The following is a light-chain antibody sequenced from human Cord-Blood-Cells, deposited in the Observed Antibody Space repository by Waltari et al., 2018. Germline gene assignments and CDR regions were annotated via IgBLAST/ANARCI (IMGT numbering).Light chain of an antibody. CDR2: LGS. CDR3: MQALQTPKT. CDR1: QSLLHSNGYNY. V-gene: IGKV2-28*01. J-gene: IGKJ1*01. Sequence: DIVMTQSPLSLLVTPGEPASISCRSSQSLLHSNGYNYFDWYLQKPGQSPQLLIYLGSNRASGVPDRFSGSGSGTDFTLKISRVEAEDVGVYYCMQALQTPKTFGQGTKVEIK.